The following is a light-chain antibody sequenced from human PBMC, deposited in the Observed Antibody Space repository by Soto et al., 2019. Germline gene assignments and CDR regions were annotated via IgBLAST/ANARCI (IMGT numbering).Light chain of an antibody. CDR1: QSVLSSSNNKNY. CDR2: WAS. Sequence: DIVMTQSPDSLAVSPGERATINCKSSQSVLSSSNNKNYLAWYQQNPGQPPKLLTYWASIRESGVPDRFSVSGSGTHFTLTISSLQAEDLAVYYCHQYYSISYTFGQGTKLEI. V-gene: IGKV4-1*01. J-gene: IGKJ2*01. CDR3: HQYYSISYT.